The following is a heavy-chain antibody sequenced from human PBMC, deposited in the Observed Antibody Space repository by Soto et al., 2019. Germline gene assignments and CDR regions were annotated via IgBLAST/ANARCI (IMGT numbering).Heavy chain of an antibody. Sequence: EVQLLDSGGGLVQPGGSLRLSCAASGCTFSNYAMTWVRQGPGKGLEWVSGISGSGGRSYYADSVKGRFTISRDNSKSTLYLQMNSLRAEDTAVYYCAKAYFVWSSEQPYYFDYWGQGTLVNVSS. V-gene: IGHV3-23*01. CDR3: AKAYFVWSSEQPYYFDY. D-gene: IGHD3-16*01. CDR2: ISGSGGRS. CDR1: GCTFSNYA. J-gene: IGHJ4*02.